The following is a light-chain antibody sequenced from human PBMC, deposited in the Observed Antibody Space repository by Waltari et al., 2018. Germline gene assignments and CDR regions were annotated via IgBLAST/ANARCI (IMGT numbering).Light chain of an antibody. CDR1: ESVPATY. CDR2: GAS. V-gene: IGKV3-20*01. J-gene: IGKJ1*01. Sequence: ELLLKPSPGTLSFSPGRRAPLPCRATESVPATYLAWYQQKPGQAPRLLISGASSRATGIPDRFSGRGSGTDFTLTIARLEPEDFAVYYCQQYGETPWTFGQGTKVDLK. CDR3: QQYGETPWT.